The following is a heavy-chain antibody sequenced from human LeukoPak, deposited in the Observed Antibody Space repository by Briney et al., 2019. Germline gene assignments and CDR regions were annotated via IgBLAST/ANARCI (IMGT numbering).Heavy chain of an antibody. CDR3: ARGGVLLWFGESD. CDR1: GYTFTSYG. V-gene: IGHV1-8*02. J-gene: IGHJ4*02. CDR2: MNPNSGNT. Sequence: ASVKVSCKASGYTFTSYGISWVRQAPGQGLEWMGWMNPNSGNTGYAQKFQGRVTMTRNTSISTAYMELSSLRSEDTAVYYCARGGVLLWFGESDWGQGTLVTVSS. D-gene: IGHD3-10*01.